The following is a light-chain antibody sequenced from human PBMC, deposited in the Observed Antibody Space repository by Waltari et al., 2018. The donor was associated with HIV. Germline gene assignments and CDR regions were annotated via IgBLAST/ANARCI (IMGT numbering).Light chain of an antibody. Sequence: QSVLTQPPSASGTPGQRVTISCSGSSSNIGRNYVYWYQQLPRTAPKLLIHRNNSRPPGVPDRCAGSKAGTSVSLAISGLRSEDEADYYCAAWDDRLSGWVFGGGTKLTV. J-gene: IGLJ3*02. CDR2: RNN. V-gene: IGLV1-47*01. CDR3: AAWDDRLSGWV. CDR1: SSNIGRNY.